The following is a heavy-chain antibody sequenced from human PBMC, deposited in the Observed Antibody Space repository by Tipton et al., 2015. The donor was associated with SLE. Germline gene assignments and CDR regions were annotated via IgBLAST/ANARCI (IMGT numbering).Heavy chain of an antibody. V-gene: IGHV4-4*07. Sequence: TLSLTCIVSGDSIRSYYWSWIRQPAGKGLEWIGQIYTSGNTIYHPSLKSRVTISLDTSKRHFSLNVASVTAADTAVYYCARGRSSTMYGLDIWGQGTAVTVSS. CDR3: ARGRSSTMYGLDI. CDR1: GDSIRSYY. D-gene: IGHD2/OR15-2a*01. CDR2: IYTSGNT. J-gene: IGHJ6*02.